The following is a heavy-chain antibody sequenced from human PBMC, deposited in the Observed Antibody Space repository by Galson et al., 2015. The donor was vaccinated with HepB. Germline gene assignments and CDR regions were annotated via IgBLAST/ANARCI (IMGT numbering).Heavy chain of an antibody. D-gene: IGHD6-19*01. CDR3: ARVYLRWLVRGFDY. J-gene: IGHJ4*02. V-gene: IGHV4-34*01. CDR2: INHSGST. CDR1: GGSFSGYY. Sequence: TCAVYGGSFSGYYWSWIRRPPGKGLEWIGEINHSGSTNYNPSLKSRVTISVDTSKNQFSLKLSSVTAADTAVYYCARVYLRWLVRGFDYWGQGTLVTVSS.